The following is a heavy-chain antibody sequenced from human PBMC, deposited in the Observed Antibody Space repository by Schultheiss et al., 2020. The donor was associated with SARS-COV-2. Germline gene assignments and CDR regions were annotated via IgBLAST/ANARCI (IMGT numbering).Heavy chain of an antibody. CDR2: ISWNSGSI. V-gene: IGHV3-9*01. Sequence: GGSLRLSCAASGFTFDDYAMHWVRQAPGKGLEWVSGISWNSGSIGYADSVKGRFTISRDNAKNSMYLQMNSLRVDDTAFYYCTKDISAGGADVWGQGTAVTVSS. J-gene: IGHJ6*02. CDR1: GFTFDDYA. D-gene: IGHD2/OR15-2a*01. CDR3: TKDISAGGADV.